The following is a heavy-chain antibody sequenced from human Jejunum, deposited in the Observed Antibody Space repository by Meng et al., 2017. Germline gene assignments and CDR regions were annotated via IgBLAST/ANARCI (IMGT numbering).Heavy chain of an antibody. V-gene: IGHV3-66*02. CDR1: GFTVGDNY. Sequence: VQVVASGGGLVQPGGSLRLSCTASGFTVGDNYVSWVRQAPGKDLEWVSVIYRDGGTNYANSVRGRFTISRDTSKNTVYLQMNSLRGEDTAMYYCVRERRTGTTGLDYWGQGTLVTVSS. CDR2: IYRDGGT. CDR3: VRERRTGTTGLDY. J-gene: IGHJ4*02. D-gene: IGHD1/OR15-1a*01.